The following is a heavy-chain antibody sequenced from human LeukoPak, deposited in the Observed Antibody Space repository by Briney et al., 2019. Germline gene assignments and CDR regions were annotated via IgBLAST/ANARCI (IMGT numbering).Heavy chain of an antibody. V-gene: IGHV4-30-2*01. Sequence: SQTLSLTCAASGGSISSGGYSWSWIRQPPGKGLEWIGYIYHSGSTYNNPSLKSRVTISVDRSKNQFSLKLSSVTAADTAVYYCARVYGDYSRRPIWYFDLWGRGTLVTVSS. D-gene: IGHD4-17*01. CDR1: GGSISSGGYS. J-gene: IGHJ2*01. CDR2: IYHSGST. CDR3: ARVYGDYSRRPIWYFDL.